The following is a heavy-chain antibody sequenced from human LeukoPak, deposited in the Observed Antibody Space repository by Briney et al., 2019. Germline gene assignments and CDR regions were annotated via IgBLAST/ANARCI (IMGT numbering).Heavy chain of an antibody. CDR2: IYYSGST. CDR1: GGSISSSYY. Sequence: PSGTLSLTCAVSGGSISSSYYWSWIRQPPGKGLEWIGYIYYSGSTNYNPSLKGRVTISVDTSKNQFSLKLSSVTAADTAVYYCARHRYLSGSPENWGQGTLVTVSS. D-gene: IGHD1-26*01. CDR3: ARHRYLSGSPEN. V-gene: IGHV4-59*08. J-gene: IGHJ4*02.